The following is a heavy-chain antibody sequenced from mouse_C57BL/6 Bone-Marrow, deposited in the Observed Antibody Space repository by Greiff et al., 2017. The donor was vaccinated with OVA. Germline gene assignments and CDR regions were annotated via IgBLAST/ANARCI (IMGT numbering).Heavy chain of an antibody. D-gene: IGHD2-13*01. Sequence: VQLQQSGPVLVKPGASVKMSCKASGYTFTDYYMNWVKQSHGKSLEWIGVINPYNGGTSYNQKFKGKATLTVDKSSSTAYMELNSLTSEDSAVYDCARRGGEYEREGFAYWGQGTLVTVSA. V-gene: IGHV1-19*01. CDR1: GYTFTDYY. CDR3: ARRGGEYEREGFAY. CDR2: INPYNGGT. J-gene: IGHJ3*01.